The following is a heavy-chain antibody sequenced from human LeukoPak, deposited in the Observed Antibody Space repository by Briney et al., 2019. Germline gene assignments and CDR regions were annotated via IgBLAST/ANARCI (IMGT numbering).Heavy chain of an antibody. CDR3: ARGRNTVATIGY. J-gene: IGHJ4*02. D-gene: IGHD5-12*01. CDR2: IIPIFGTA. V-gene: IGHV1-69*05. Sequence: SVKVSCKASGGTFSSYAISWVRQAPGQGLEWMGGIIPIFGTANYAQKFQGRVTITTDESTSTAYMELSSLRSEDTAVYYCARGRNTVATIGYWGQGTLVTVSS. CDR1: GGTFSSYA.